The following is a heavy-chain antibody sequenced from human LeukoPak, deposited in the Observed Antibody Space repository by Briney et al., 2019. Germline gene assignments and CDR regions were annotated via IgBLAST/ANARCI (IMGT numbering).Heavy chain of an antibody. Sequence: GASEKVSCKASGYTFTSYYMHCARQAPGQGLEWMGIINPSGGSTSYAQKFQGRVTMTRDTSTSTVYMELSSLRSEDTAVYYCARDGILGDSSYYFDYWGQGTLVTVSS. CDR1: GYTFTSYY. V-gene: IGHV1-46*01. CDR2: INPSGGST. J-gene: IGHJ4*02. D-gene: IGHD6-19*01. CDR3: ARDGILGDSSYYFDY.